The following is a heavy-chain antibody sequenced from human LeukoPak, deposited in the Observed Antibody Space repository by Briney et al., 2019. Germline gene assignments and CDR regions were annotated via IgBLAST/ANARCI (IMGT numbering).Heavy chain of an antibody. D-gene: IGHD6-19*01. CDR3: AKGASSGWLLYWFDP. CDR2: LSGSGAST. J-gene: IGHJ5*02. Sequence: GGSLRLSCAASGFTFSTYAMTWVRQAPGKGLQWVSGLSGSGASTYYADSVKGRFTISRDNSKNTLYLQINSLRAEDTAVYHCAKGASSGWLLYWFDPWGQGTLVTVSS. V-gene: IGHV3-23*01. CDR1: GFTFSTYA.